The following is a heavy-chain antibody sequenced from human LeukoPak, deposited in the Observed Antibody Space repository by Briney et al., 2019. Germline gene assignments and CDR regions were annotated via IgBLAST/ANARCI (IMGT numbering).Heavy chain of an antibody. CDR3: ARRQEYYDSSGYFDY. J-gene: IGHJ4*02. V-gene: IGHV5-51*01. D-gene: IGHD3-22*01. CDR1: GYRFTSNW. CDR2: IYLDDSDT. Sequence: GESLKISCQGSGYRFTSNWIGWVRQMPGKGLEWMGIIYLDDSDTRYSPSFEGQVTISADKSIRTAYLQWSSLKASDTAMYYCARRQEYYDSSGYFDYWGQGTLVTVSS.